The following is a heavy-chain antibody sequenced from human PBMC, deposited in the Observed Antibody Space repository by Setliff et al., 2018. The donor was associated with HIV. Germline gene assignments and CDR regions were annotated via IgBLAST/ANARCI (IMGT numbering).Heavy chain of an antibody. D-gene: IGHD3-22*01. CDR2: ISYDGSYK. V-gene: IGHV3-30*04. CDR3: AKELAASGLGYFDS. CDR1: GFTFGDYA. J-gene: IGHJ4*02. Sequence: GGSLRLSCAASGFTFGDYAIHWVRQAPGKGLEWVAVISYDGSYKNYADSVKGRFTISRDNSKNTVYLQMNSLRAEDTAEYYCAKELAASGLGYFDSWGRGILVTV.